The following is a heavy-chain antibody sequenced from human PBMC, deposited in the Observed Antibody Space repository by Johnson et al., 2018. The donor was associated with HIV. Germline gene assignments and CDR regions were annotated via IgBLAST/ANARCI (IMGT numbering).Heavy chain of an antibody. D-gene: IGHD6-13*01. CDR1: GFTFSDYY. J-gene: IGHJ3*02. CDR3: ASKAAGTMHAFDI. CDR2: ISYDGSNK. Sequence: QEQLVESGGGLVQPGGSLRLSCAASGFTFSDYYMSWIRQAPGKGLEWVAVISYDGSNKYYADSVKGRFTISRDNAKNTLYLQMNSLRAEDTAVYYCASKAAGTMHAFDIWGQGTMVTVSS. V-gene: IGHV3-30*03.